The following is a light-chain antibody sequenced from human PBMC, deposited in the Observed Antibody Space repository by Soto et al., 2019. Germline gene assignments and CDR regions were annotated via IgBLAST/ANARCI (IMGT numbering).Light chain of an antibody. V-gene: IGKV4-1*01. CDR1: QSVLYSSNNKNY. CDR2: WAS. J-gene: IGKJ1*01. Sequence: DIVMTQSPDSLAVSLGERATINCKSSQSVLYSSNNKNYLAWYQQKPGQPPKMLIYWASTRESGVPDRFSGSGSGTDFTLTISSLQAEDVAVYYCQQYYTTPPLTFGQGTKGEIK. CDR3: QQYYTTPPLT.